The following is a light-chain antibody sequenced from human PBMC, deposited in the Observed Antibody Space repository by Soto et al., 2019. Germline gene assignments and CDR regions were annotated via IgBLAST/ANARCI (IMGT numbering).Light chain of an antibody. V-gene: IGKV1-5*03. CDR3: QHYNSSPLT. CDR1: ESISTW. CDR2: KAS. J-gene: IGKJ1*01. Sequence: DLQMTQSPSTLSASVGDRVTITCRASESISTWLAWYQQKPGKAPNLLIYKASTLESGVPSRFSGSGSGTEFTLTISSLQPDDFATYYCQHYNSSPLTFGQGTKVEIK.